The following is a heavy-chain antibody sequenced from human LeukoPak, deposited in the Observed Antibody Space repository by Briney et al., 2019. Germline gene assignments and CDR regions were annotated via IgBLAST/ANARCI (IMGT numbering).Heavy chain of an antibody. CDR1: GYTFTSYA. CDR3: ARVVHPYDYESSGLTYDAFDI. V-gene: IGHV7-4-1*02. Sequence: ASVKVSCKDSGYTFTSYAMNWVRQAPGQWLEWMGWINTNTGNPTYAQGFTGRFVFSLDTSVSTAYLQISSLKAEDTAVYYCARVVHPYDYESSGLTYDAFDIWGQGTMVTVSS. D-gene: IGHD3-22*01. J-gene: IGHJ3*02. CDR2: INTNTGNP.